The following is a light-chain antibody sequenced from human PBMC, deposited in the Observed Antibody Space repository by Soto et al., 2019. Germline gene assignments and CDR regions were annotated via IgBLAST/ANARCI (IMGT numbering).Light chain of an antibody. CDR3: QQYGSTPGT. CDR1: QSVNNNY. CDR2: GAS. V-gene: IGKV3-20*01. Sequence: EIVLTQSPGTLSLSVGERVTLSCRASQSVNNNYLAWYQQKPGQAPRLLIYGASSRATGIPDRISGSGSGTDFTLTIIRLEPEDFAVYYCQQYGSTPGTFGQGTKVEIK. J-gene: IGKJ1*01.